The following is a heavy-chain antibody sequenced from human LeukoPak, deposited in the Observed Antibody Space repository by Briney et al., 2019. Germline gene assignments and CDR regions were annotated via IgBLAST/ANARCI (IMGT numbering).Heavy chain of an antibody. Sequence: GGSLRLSCAASGFTFSNYGMHWVRQAPGEGLEWVSGISVSGTTYYADSVKGRFTISRDNSKNTLFLQMNSVRAEDTAVYYCAKSSGGDYLQYFDSWGQGALVTVSS. D-gene: IGHD2-21*02. CDR2: ISVSGTT. CDR1: GFTFSNYG. V-gene: IGHV3-23*01. CDR3: AKSSGGDYLQYFDS. J-gene: IGHJ4*02.